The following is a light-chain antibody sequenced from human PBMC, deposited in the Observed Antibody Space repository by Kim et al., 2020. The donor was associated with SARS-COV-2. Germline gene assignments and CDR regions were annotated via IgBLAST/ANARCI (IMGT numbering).Light chain of an antibody. CDR3: QVWDSATDHRV. CDR2: YDV. V-gene: IGLV3-21*04. Sequence: SYELTQPPSVSVAPGQTARITCGGINIGSKAVHWYRQKPGQSPILVIYYDVDRPSGIPERFSGSNSGNTATLTINRVEAGDEADYFCQVWDSATDHRVFGGGTKVTVL. J-gene: IGLJ3*02. CDR1: NIGSKA.